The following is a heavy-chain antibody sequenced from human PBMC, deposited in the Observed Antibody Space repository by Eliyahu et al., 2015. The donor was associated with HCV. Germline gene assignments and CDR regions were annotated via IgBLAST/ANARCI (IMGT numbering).Heavy chain of an antibody. CDR1: GYTFTSYG. CDR3: ARVAYYDSSGYWGNWFDP. CDR2: ISAYNGNT. J-gene: IGHJ5*02. D-gene: IGHD3-22*01. V-gene: IGHV1-18*01. Sequence: QVQLVQSGAEVKKPGASVKVSCKASGYTFTSYGISWVRQAPGQGLEWMGWISAYNGNTNYAQKLQGRVTMTTDTSTSTAYMELRSLRSDDTAVYYCARVAYYDSSGYWGNWFDPWGQGTLVTVSS.